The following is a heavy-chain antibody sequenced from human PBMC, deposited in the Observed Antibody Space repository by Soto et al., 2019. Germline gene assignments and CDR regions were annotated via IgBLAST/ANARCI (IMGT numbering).Heavy chain of an antibody. CDR1: GGTFSSYA. J-gene: IGHJ4*02. CDR2: ITPIFGTA. Sequence: QVQLVQSGAEVKKPGSSVKVSCKASGGTFSSYAISWVRQAPGQGLEWMGGITPIFGTANYAQKFQGRVTITADESTNTAHMELSSLRSEDTAVYYCARDYGHYCSGGRCYFYFWGQGTLVTVSS. CDR3: ARDYGHYCSGGRCYFYF. V-gene: IGHV1-69*01. D-gene: IGHD2-15*01.